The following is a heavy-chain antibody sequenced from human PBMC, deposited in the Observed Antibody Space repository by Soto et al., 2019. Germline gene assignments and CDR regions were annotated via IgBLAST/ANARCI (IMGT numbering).Heavy chain of an antibody. Sequence: PGVSLRVSCEASGFTFSTYWMHWVRQAPGKGLVWVSRINSDGSSTNYADSVKGRVTISRDNAKNTLYLQMNSLRAEDTAVYYCVRDFEYWGQGTLVTVSS. CDR1: GFTFSTYW. CDR2: INSDGSST. J-gene: IGHJ4*02. V-gene: IGHV3-74*01. CDR3: VRDFEY.